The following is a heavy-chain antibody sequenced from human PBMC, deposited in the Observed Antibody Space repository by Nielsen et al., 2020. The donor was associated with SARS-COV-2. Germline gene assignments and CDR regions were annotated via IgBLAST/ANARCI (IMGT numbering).Heavy chain of an antibody. CDR2: ISSSSVYT. V-gene: IGHV3-11*05. D-gene: IGHD6-6*01. CDR3: ARAYTTSPPDI. Sequence: RQAPGKGLEWVSYISSSSVYTGYADSVKGRFTISRDNAKSSLYLQMNSLRAEDTAVYYCARAYTTSPPDIWGQGTLVTVSS. J-gene: IGHJ4*02.